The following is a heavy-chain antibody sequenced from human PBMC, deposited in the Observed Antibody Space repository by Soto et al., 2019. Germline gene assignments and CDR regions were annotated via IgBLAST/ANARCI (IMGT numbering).Heavy chain of an antibody. V-gene: IGHV3-9*01. D-gene: IGHD6-13*01. CDR3: AKDLNLGTPVDY. CDR2: ISWNSGGI. Sequence: GGSLRLSCAASGFTFDDYAMHWVRQAPGKGLEWVSGISWNSGGIGYADSVKGRFTISRDNAKNSLYLQMNSLRAEDTALYYCAKDLNLGTPVDYWGQGTLVTVSS. CDR1: GFTFDDYA. J-gene: IGHJ4*02.